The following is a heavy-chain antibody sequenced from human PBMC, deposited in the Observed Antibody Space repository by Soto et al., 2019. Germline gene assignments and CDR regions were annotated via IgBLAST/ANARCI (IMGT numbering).Heavy chain of an antibody. V-gene: IGHV1-3*01. CDR2: INAGNGNT. D-gene: IGHD2-15*01. CDR3: ATKRPSMVVHSFDY. Sequence: QVQLVQSGAEVKKPGASVKVSCKASGYTFTSYAMHWVRQAPGQRLEWMGWINAGNGNTKYSQMLQGRGTITRDTSASTAYMELSSLRSEDTSVYYCATKRPSMVVHSFDYWGQGTRVTGCS. J-gene: IGHJ4*02. CDR1: GYTFTSYA.